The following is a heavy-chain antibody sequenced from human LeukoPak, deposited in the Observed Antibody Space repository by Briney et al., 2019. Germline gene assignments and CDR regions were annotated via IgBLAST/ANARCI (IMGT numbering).Heavy chain of an antibody. J-gene: IGHJ4*02. V-gene: IGHV3-7*01. CDR2: IKLDGSEK. Sequence: GGSLRLSCVASGFTFGKYWMSWVRQAPGKGLEWVANIKLDGSEKNYVDSVKGRFTISRDNTKNSLYLQMNSLRAEDTAVYYCASQMATIALDYWGQGTLVTVSS. CDR3: ASQMATIALDY. CDR1: GFTFGKYW. D-gene: IGHD5-24*01.